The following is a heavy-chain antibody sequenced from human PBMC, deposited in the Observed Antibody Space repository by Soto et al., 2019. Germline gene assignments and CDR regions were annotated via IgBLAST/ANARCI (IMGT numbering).Heavy chain of an antibody. V-gene: IGHV1-18*04. J-gene: IGHJ5*02. D-gene: IGHD2-2*01. Sequence: ASVKVSCKASGYTFTSYGIIWLRQAPGHGLEWMRWISAYNGNTNYAQKLQGRVTMTTDTSTSTAYMELRSLRSDDTAVYYCARDGGVIVVVPSSWFDPWGQGTLVTVSS. CDR1: GYTFTSYG. CDR3: ARDGGVIVVVPSSWFDP. CDR2: ISAYNGNT.